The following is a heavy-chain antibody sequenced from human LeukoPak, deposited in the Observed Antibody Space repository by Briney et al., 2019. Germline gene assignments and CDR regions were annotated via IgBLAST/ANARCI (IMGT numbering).Heavy chain of an antibody. CDR1: GFTFSSYT. CDR3: ANSRYDSSGYYGIIGY. J-gene: IGHJ4*02. Sequence: GGSLRLSCAASGFTFSSYTMNWARLAPGKGLEWVSSISRSNIYKYYADSVKGRFTISRDNAKNSLYLQMNSLRAEDTAVYYCANSRYDSSGYYGIIGYWGQGTLVTVSS. CDR2: ISRSNIYK. D-gene: IGHD3-22*01. V-gene: IGHV3-21*01.